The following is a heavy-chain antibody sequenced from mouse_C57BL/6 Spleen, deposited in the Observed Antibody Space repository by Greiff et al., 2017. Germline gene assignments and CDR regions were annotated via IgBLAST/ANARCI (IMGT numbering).Heavy chain of an antibody. CDR1: GYTFTSYG. CDR3: ARRTGTTGLWAMDY. CDR2: IYIGNGYT. J-gene: IGHJ4*01. D-gene: IGHD4-1*01. Sequence: EVNLVESGAELVRPGSSVKMSCKTSGYTFTSYGINWVKQRPGQGLEWIGYIYIGNGYTEYNEKFKGKATLTSYTSSSTAYMQLSSLTSEDSAIYFCARRTGTTGLWAMDYWGQGTSVTVSS. V-gene: IGHV1-58*01.